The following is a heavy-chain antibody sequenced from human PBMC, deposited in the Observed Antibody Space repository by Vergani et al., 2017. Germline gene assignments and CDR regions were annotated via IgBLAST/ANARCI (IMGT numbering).Heavy chain of an antibody. CDR1: GGSISSSSYY. D-gene: IGHD5-18*01. Sequence: QLQLQESGPGLVKPSETLSLTCTVSGGSISSSSYYWGWIRQPPGKGLEWIGSIYYSGSTYYNPSLKSRVTISVDTSKNQFSLKLSSVTAADTAVYYCARRVCGYSYCYGNTCWFDPWGQGTLVTVSS. CDR2: IYYSGST. CDR3: ARRVCGYSYCYGNTCWFDP. J-gene: IGHJ5*02. V-gene: IGHV4-39*01.